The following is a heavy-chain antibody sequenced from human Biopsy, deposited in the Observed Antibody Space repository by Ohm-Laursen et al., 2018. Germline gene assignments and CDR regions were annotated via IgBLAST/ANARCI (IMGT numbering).Heavy chain of an antibody. CDR2: ISSSGITA. CDR3: ARSGWNFEFDS. D-gene: IGHD6-19*01. J-gene: IGHJ4*02. V-gene: IGHV3-11*01. CDR1: RFTFSDCF. Sequence: SLRLSCAASRFTFSDCFMSWIRQAPGKGLEWVSYISSSGITAHYADSVKGRFTISRDNAKNSLYLQMNSLRAEDTAIYYCARSGWNFEFDSWGKGTLVAVSS.